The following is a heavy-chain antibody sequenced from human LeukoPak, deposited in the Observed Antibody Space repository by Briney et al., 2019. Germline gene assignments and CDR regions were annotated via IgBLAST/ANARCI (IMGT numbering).Heavy chain of an antibody. CDR2: IYYSGST. D-gene: IGHD5-18*01. CDR1: GGSISSYY. V-gene: IGHV4-59*01. Sequence: WETLSLTCTVSGGSISSYYWSWIRQPPGKGLEWIGYIYYSGSTNYNPSLKSRVTISVDTSKNQFSLKLSSVTAADTAVYYCARAPPPRYSYGFYFDYWGQGTLVTVSS. J-gene: IGHJ4*02. CDR3: ARAPPPRYSYGFYFDY.